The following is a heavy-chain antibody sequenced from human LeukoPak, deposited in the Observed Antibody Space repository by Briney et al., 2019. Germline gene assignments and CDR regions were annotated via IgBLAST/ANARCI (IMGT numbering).Heavy chain of an antibody. CDR3: ARDVSNYNFWTGYFGYYCDF. CDR1: GYSFTGYY. J-gene: IGHJ4*02. D-gene: IGHD3-3*01. CDR2: INPKTGDT. Sequence: ASVTVSCKASGYSFTGYYLHWVRQAPGQGLEWMGWINPKTGDTKYAQKFQGRVTMTRDTSTDTAYMEMSRLRSDDTAVYYCARDVSNYNFWTGYFGYYCDFWGQGTLLTVSS. V-gene: IGHV1-2*02.